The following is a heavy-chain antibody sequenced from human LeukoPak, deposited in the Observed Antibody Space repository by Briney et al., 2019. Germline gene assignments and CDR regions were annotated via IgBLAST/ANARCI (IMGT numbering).Heavy chain of an antibody. CDR3: ASPSGSLNSFDY. CDR1: GYTFTGYY. D-gene: IGHD1-26*01. J-gene: IGHJ4*02. V-gene: IGHV1-2*02. CDR2: INPNRGGT. Sequence: GASVKVSCKASGYTFTGYYMHWVRQAPGQGLEWMGWINPNRGGTNYAQKFQGRVTMTRDTSISTAYMELSRLRSDDTAVYYCASPSGSLNSFDYWGQGTLVTVSS.